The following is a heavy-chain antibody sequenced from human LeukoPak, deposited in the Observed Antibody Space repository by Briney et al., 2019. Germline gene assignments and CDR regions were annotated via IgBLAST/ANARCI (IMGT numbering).Heavy chain of an antibody. J-gene: IGHJ3*02. CDR3: ANLKLELNLMPRDHDAFDI. D-gene: IGHD1-7*01. Sequence: GGSLRLSCAASGFTFSSYGMHWVRQAPGKGLEWVAFIRYDGSNKYYADSVKGRFTISRDNSKNTLYPQMNSLRAEDTAVYYCANLKLELNLMPRDHDAFDIWGQGTMVTVSS. V-gene: IGHV3-30*02. CDR1: GFTFSSYG. CDR2: IRYDGSNK.